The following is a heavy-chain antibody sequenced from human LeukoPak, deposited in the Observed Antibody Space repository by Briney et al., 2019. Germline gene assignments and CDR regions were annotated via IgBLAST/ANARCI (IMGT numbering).Heavy chain of an antibody. V-gene: IGHV4-38-2*02. CDR3: ARETSQKGAHYMDV. Sequence: SETLSLTCTVSGYSISSGYYWGWIRQPPGKGLEWIGSIYHSGSTYYNPFLKSRVTISVDTSKNQFSLKLSSVTAADTAVYYCARETSQKGAHYMDVWGKGTTVTISS. J-gene: IGHJ6*03. CDR2: IYHSGST. D-gene: IGHD3-16*01. CDR1: GYSISSGYY.